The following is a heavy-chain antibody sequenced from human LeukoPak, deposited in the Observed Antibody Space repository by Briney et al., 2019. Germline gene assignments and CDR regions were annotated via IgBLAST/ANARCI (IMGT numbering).Heavy chain of an antibody. V-gene: IGHV3-64D*06. Sequence: PGGSLRLSCSASGFTFSTYAMHWVRQAPGKGLEYVSAITSNGDTTYYTDSVKGRFTISRDNSKNTLYLQMSSLRAEDTAVYYCVNSLGYSYGHNYWGQGTLSPSPQ. CDR3: VNSLGYSYGHNY. CDR2: ITSNGDTT. CDR1: GFTFSTYA. J-gene: IGHJ4*02. D-gene: IGHD5-18*01.